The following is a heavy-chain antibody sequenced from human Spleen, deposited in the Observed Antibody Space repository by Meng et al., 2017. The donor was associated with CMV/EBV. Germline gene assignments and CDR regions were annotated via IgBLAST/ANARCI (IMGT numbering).Heavy chain of an antibody. Sequence: GESLKISCAASGFTFSNAWMNWVRQAPGKGLEWVANVKPDGSEKYYVDSVKGRFTISRDNAKSSLYLQMNSLRAEDTAVYYCGRGPLIAAAGSYWGQGTLVTVSS. J-gene: IGHJ4*02. V-gene: IGHV3-7*03. D-gene: IGHD6-13*01. CDR1: GFTFSNAW. CDR3: GRGPLIAAAGSY. CDR2: VKPDGSEK.